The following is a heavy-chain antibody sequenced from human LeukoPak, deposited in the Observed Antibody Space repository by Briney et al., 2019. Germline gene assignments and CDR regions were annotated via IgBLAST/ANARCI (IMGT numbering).Heavy chain of an antibody. CDR3: ARDRQYCSSTSCYARIDN. CDR1: GGSISSGDYY. CDR2: IYYSGST. V-gene: IGHV4-30-4*08. J-gene: IGHJ4*02. D-gene: IGHD2-2*01. Sequence: SETLSLTCTVSGGSISSGDYYWSWIRQPPGKGLEWIGYIYYSGSTYYNPSPKSRVTISVDTSKNQFSLKLSSVTAADTAVYYCARDRQYCSSTSCYARIDNWGQGTLVTVSS.